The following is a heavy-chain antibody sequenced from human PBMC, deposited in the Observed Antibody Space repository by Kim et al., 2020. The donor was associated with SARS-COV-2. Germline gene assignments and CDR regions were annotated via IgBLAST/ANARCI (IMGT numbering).Heavy chain of an antibody. J-gene: IGHJ4*02. D-gene: IGHD3-9*01. CDR3: TTGPHYDILTGYPWDLDY. Sequence: KGRFTISRDDSKNTLYLQMNSLKTEDTAVYYCTTGPHYDILTGYPWDLDYWGQGTLVTVSS. V-gene: IGHV3-15*01.